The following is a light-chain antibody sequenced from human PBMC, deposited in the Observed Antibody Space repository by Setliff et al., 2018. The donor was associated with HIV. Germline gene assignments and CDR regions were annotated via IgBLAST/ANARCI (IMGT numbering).Light chain of an antibody. CDR1: SSDVGSYNL. Sequence: QSVLTQPASVSGSPGQSITISCTGTSSDVGSYNLVSWYQQHPGKAPKLMIYEVSKRPSGVSNRFSGSKSGNTASLTISGLQAEDEADYYCCSYAGESTFVFGGGTKGTVL. CDR2: EVS. J-gene: IGLJ2*01. CDR3: CSYAGESTFV. V-gene: IGLV2-23*02.